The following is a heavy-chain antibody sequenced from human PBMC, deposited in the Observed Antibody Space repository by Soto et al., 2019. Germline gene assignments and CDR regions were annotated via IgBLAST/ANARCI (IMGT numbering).Heavy chain of an antibody. V-gene: IGHV3-13*01. CDR1: GFTFSNYD. CDR3: TRTADFTSAFDI. J-gene: IGHJ3*02. Sequence: EVQLVESGGGLVQPGGSLRLSCAASGFTFSNYDMHWVRQATGEGLQWVANINVAGNTYYPVSVKGRFTISRENAKNSLDLHINSLRAEDTAEYYGTRTADFTSAFDIGGQGTMVTVAA. CDR2: INVAGNT. D-gene: IGHD2-21*02.